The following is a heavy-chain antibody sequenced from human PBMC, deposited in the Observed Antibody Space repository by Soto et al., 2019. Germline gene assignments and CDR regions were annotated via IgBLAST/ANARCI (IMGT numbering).Heavy chain of an antibody. CDR3: ARESAPEGDYDFWSGYYQPAALEYFQH. CDR1: GFTFSSYG. V-gene: IGHV3-33*01. CDR2: IWYDGSNK. Sequence: GGSLRLSCAASGFTFSSYGMHWVRQAPSKGLEWVAVIWYDGSNKYYADSVKGRFTISRDNSKNTLYLQMNSLRAEDTAVYYCARESAPEGDYDFWSGYYQPAALEYFQHWGQGTLVTVSS. D-gene: IGHD3-3*01. J-gene: IGHJ1*01.